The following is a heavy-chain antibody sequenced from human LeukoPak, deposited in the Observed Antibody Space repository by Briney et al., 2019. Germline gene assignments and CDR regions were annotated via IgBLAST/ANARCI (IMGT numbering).Heavy chain of an antibody. J-gene: IGHJ4*02. V-gene: IGHV3-43*02. CDR3: AKDWDYGGNYVVVDY. CDR1: GFTFDDYA. Sequence: GGSLRLSCAASGFTFDDYAMHWVRQAPGKGLEWVSLISGDGGSTYYADSVKGRSTISRDNSKNSLYLQMNSLRTEDTALYYCAKDWDYGGNYVVVDYWGQGTLVTVSS. D-gene: IGHD4-23*01. CDR2: ISGDGGST.